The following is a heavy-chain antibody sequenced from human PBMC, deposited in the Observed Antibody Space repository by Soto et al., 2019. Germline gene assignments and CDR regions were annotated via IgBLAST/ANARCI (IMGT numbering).Heavy chain of an antibody. J-gene: IGHJ4*02. CDR3: ARDGGRHSGGIGY. Sequence: QVQLVQSGAAVKKPGSSVKVSCKASGGTFSSYSINWVRQAPGQGLEWMGEIIPIFVTANYAQKLQVRVTITADESTNTAYMELSSLRSEDTSVYYGARDGGRHSGGIGYWGQGTLVTVSS. V-gene: IGHV1-69*01. CDR1: GGTFSSYS. D-gene: IGHD1-26*01. CDR2: IIPIFVTA.